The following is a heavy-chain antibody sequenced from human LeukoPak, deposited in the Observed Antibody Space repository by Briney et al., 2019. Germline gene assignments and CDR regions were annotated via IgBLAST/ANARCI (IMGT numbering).Heavy chain of an antibody. CDR1: GGSISSGDYS. CDR2: MYYSGTT. Sequence: SETLSLTCAVSGGSISSGDYSWSWIRQPPGKGLEWIGFMYYSGTTNFNPSLKSRVTISVDTSKNQFSLKLSSVTAADTAVYYCARGLYYDDSAYYDYWGQGTLVTVSS. J-gene: IGHJ4*02. CDR3: ARGLYYDDSAYYDY. V-gene: IGHV4-61*08. D-gene: IGHD3-22*01.